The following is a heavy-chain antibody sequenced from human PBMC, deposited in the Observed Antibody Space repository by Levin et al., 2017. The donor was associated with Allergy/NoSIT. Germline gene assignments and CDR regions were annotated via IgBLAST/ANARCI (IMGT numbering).Heavy chain of an antibody. D-gene: IGHD3-16*01. CDR2: ISSSSSTI. CDR3: ARALGDYGDY. CDR1: GFTFSTYS. Sequence: GGSLRLSCAASGFTFSTYSMNWVRQAPGKGLEWVSYISSSSSTIYYADSVKGRFTISRDNAKNSLYLQMNSLRAEDTAVYYCARALGDYGDYWGQGTLVTVSS. J-gene: IGHJ4*02. V-gene: IGHV3-48*01.